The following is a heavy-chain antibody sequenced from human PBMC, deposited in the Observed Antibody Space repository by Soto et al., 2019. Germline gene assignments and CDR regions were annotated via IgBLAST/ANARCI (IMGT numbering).Heavy chain of an antibody. D-gene: IGHD5-18*01. J-gene: IGHJ3*01. CDR2: IKPDGSEK. Sequence: SCAASGFTFSSHWMSWVRQAPGKGLEWVANIKPDGSEKYYADSVRGRFTISRDNTKNTVWLQMNSLRGEDTAVYYCAKERRYSFDALDFWGQGTLVTVSS. CDR1: GFTFSSHW. CDR3: AKERRYSFDALDF. V-gene: IGHV3-7*01.